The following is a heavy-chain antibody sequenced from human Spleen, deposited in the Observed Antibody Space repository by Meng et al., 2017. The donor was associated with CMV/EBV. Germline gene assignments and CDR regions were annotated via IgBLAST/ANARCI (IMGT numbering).Heavy chain of an antibody. CDR2: IYYSGRT. CDR1: GGSISSSSYY. Sequence: SETLSLTCTVSGGSISSSSYYWGWIRQPPGKGLEWIGYIYYSGRTDYNPSLKSRVTISIDTSKNQFSLRLRSVTAADTAVYYCARETDYDFWSGYYDYWGQGILVTVSS. CDR3: ARETDYDFWSGYYDY. D-gene: IGHD3-3*01. V-gene: IGHV4-39*07. J-gene: IGHJ4*02.